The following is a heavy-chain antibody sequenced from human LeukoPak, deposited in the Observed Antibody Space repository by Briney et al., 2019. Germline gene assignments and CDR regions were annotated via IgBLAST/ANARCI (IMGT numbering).Heavy chain of an antibody. D-gene: IGHD3-22*01. J-gene: IGHJ3*02. Sequence: SETLSLTCTVSGGSISTYYWSWIRQPPGKGLEWIGYIYHSGSTNYNPSLKSRVTISVDTSQNQFSLKLSSVTAADTAVYYCARHSSGYRRNDAFDIWGQGTMVTVPS. CDR3: ARHSSGYRRNDAFDI. CDR2: IYHSGST. CDR1: GGSISTYY. V-gene: IGHV4-59*08.